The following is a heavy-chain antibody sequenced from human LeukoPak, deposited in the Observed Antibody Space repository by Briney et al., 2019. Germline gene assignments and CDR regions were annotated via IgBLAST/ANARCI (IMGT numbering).Heavy chain of an antibody. J-gene: IGHJ4*02. CDR1: GYTLTELS. D-gene: IGHD3-22*01. V-gene: IGHV1-24*01. CDR2: FDPEDGET. Sequence: ASVKVSCKVSGYTLTELSMHWVRQAPGKGLEWMGGFDPEDGETIYAQKFQGRVTMTEDTSTDTAYMEPSSLRSEDTAVYYCATYDSSGYYRSRVFDYWGQGTLVTVSS. CDR3: ATYDSSGYYRSRVFDY.